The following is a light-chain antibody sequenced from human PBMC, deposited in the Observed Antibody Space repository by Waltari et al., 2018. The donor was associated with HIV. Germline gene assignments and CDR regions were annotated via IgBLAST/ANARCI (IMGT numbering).Light chain of an antibody. Sequence: QSALTQPRSVSGSPGQSVTVSCTGTSSAVGGYNHVSWYQQPPGKAPKLMIYDVNKRPSGVPDRFSGSKSGNTASLTISGLQAEDEADYYCCSYAGNYTLVFGGGTKLTVL. J-gene: IGLJ2*01. V-gene: IGLV2-11*01. CDR3: CSYAGNYTLV. CDR1: SSAVGGYNH. CDR2: DVN.